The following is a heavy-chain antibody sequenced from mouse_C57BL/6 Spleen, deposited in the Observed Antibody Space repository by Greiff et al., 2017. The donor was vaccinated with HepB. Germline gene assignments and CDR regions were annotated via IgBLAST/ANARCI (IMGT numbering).Heavy chain of an antibody. CDR2: IYPGNSDT. V-gene: IGHV1-5*01. CDR1: GYTFTSYW. CDR3: TRSGLPSLYYAMDY. D-gene: IGHD2-2*01. Sequence: EVQLQQSGTVLARPGASVKMSCKTSGYTFTSYWMHWVKQRPGQGLEWIGAIYPGNSDTSYNQKFKGKAKLTAVTSASTAYMELSSLTNEDSAVYYCTRSGLPSLYYAMDYWGQGTSVTVSS. J-gene: IGHJ4*01.